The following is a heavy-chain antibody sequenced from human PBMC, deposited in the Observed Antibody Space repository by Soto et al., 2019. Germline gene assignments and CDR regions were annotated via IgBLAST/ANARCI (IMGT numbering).Heavy chain of an antibody. Sequence: QVQLVQSGAAVKKPGSSVKVSCKASGGTFSSYAISWVRQAPGQGLEWMGGIIPIFGTATYAQKVQGRVTITADKSTSTAYMELSSLRSEDTAVYYCATLGGTAMVKIDYLGQGTLVTVSS. V-gene: IGHV1-69*06. CDR3: ATLGGTAMVKIDY. CDR2: IIPIFGTA. CDR1: GGTFSSYA. J-gene: IGHJ4*02. D-gene: IGHD5-18*01.